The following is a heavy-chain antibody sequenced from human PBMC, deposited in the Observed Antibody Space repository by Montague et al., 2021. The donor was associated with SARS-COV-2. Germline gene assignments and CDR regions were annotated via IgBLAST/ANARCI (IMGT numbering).Heavy chain of an antibody. CDR3: VRDPATGMDV. CDR2: ISVTSRTI. CDR1: GFTFSDYG. V-gene: IGHV3-48*04. J-gene: IGHJ6*02. Sequence: SLRLSCAASGFTFSDYGINWVRQAPGMGLEWFSYISVTSRTIYYADSVKGRFTVSRDNAKNSLYLQMNSLRAEDTALYYCVRDPATGMDVWGLGTMVTVSS.